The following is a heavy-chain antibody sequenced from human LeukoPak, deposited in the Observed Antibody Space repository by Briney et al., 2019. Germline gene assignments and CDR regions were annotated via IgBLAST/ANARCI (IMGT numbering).Heavy chain of an antibody. CDR3: ARGPRPGGWPRTIYFQH. J-gene: IGHJ1*01. CDR2: INHSGST. CDR1: GGSFSGYY. D-gene: IGHD6-19*01. V-gene: IGHV4-34*01. Sequence: SETLSLTCAVYGGSFSGYYWSWIRQPPGKGLEWIGEINHSGSTNYNPSLKSRVTISVDTSKNQFSLKLSSVTAADTAVHYCARGPRPGGWPRTIYFQHWGQGTLVTVSS.